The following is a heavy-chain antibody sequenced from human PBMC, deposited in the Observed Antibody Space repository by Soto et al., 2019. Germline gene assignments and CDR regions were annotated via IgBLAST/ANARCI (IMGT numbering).Heavy chain of an antibody. CDR2: ISAYNGNT. Sequence: ASVKVSCKASGYTFTSYGISWVRQAPGQGLEWMGWISAYNGNTNYAQKLQGRVTMTTDTSTSTAYMELRSLRSDDTAVYYCVVAAQTYYFDYWGQGSLVIVSS. CDR1: GYTFTSYG. CDR3: VVAAQTYYFDY. D-gene: IGHD2-15*01. V-gene: IGHV1-18*01. J-gene: IGHJ4*02.